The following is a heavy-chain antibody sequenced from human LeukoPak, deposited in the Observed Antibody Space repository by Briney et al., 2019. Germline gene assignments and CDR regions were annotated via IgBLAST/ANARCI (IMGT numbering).Heavy chain of an antibody. Sequence: SQTLSLTCAISGDSVSINSAAWNWIRQSPPRGLEWLGRTYQRSKWYNDYAVSVKSRITINPDISKNQFSLQLNSVTPEDTAVYYCARSPSPYSSGWYFDYWGQGTLVTVSS. CDR2: TYQRSKWYN. CDR3: ARSPSPYSSGWYFDY. J-gene: IGHJ4*02. V-gene: IGHV6-1*01. CDR1: GDSVSINSAA. D-gene: IGHD6-19*01.